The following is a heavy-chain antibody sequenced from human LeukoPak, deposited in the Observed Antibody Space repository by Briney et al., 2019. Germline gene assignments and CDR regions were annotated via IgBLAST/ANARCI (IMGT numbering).Heavy chain of an antibody. CDR2: ISSSSGYI. CDR3: ARDQVVIDAFDI. J-gene: IGHJ3*02. CDR1: GFTFSSYS. Sequence: PGGSLRLSCAASGFTFSSYSMNWVRQAPGKGLEWVSSISSSSGYIYYADSVKGRFTISKDNAKNSLYLQMNSLRAEDTAVYYCARDQVVIDAFDIWGQGTMVTVSS. D-gene: IGHD2-21*01. V-gene: IGHV3-21*01.